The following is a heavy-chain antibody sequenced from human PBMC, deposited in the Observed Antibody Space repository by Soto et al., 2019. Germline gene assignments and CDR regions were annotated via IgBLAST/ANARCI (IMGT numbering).Heavy chain of an antibody. J-gene: IGHJ4*02. D-gene: IGHD6-6*01. CDR2: TYYRSKWYN. Sequence: PSQTLSLTCAISGDSVSSNSAAWNWIRQSPSRGLEWLGRTYYRSKWYNDYAVSVKSRITINPDTSKNQFSLQLNSVTPEDTAVYYCARGHSVAQLVLGQNPYYFDYWGQGTLVTVSS. CDR1: GDSVSSNSAA. CDR3: ARGHSVAQLVLGQNPYYFDY. V-gene: IGHV6-1*01.